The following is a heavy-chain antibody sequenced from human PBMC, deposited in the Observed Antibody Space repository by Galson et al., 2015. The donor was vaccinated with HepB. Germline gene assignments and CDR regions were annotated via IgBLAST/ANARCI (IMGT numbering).Heavy chain of an antibody. Sequence: SLRLSCAASGFTVRTNSMSWVRQAPGKGLEWVSVFYSGGSTYYADSVKGRFIISRVDSKNTLYLHMNSLRPEDTAVYYCATERSTSGSYYFDNWGQGTLVTVSS. J-gene: IGHJ4*02. V-gene: IGHV3-66*02. CDR1: GFTVRTNS. CDR2: FYSGGST. D-gene: IGHD1-26*01. CDR3: ATERSTSGSYYFDN.